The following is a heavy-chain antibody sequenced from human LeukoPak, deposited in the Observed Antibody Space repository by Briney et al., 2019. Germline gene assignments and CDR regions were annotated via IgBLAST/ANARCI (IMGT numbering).Heavy chain of an antibody. J-gene: IGHJ4*02. V-gene: IGHV3-53*01. D-gene: IGHD4-11*01. CDR2: IYSTGSR. CDR1: GFSVSDQY. Sequence: GGSLRLSCAASGFSVSDQYMNWVRQAPGRGLEWVAVIYSTGSRYYADSVKGRFTISRDNSKNTLYLQMNSLRAEDTAIYYCANPPTVTSFHYWGQGTLVTVSS. CDR3: ANPPTVTSFHY.